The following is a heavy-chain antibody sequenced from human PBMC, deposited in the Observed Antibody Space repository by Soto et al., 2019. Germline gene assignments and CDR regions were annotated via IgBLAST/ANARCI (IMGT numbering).Heavy chain of an antibody. J-gene: IGHJ4*02. CDR3: ARQEAVAGTPFDS. CDR2: IYFSGST. Sequence: QVHPQESGPGLVKPSETLSLTCTVSGGSIGGYYWNWIRQPPGKGLEWLGYIYFSGSTHYNPSLKTRLTISVDTSKKQFSLNLRSVTAADTAVYYCARQEAVAGTPFDSWGQGTLVSVSS. V-gene: IGHV4-59*01. CDR1: GGSIGGYY. D-gene: IGHD6-19*01.